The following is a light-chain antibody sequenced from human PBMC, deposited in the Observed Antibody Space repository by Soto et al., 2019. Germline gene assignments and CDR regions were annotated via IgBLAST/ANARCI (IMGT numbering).Light chain of an antibody. CDR3: PQFNSYRVPT. Sequence: AIQLTQSPSSLSASVGDRVTITCRASQGISSALAWYQQKPGKAPKILIYDTSSLESGVPSRFSGSGSGTDFTLTSSSLQPEDFATYYCPQFNSYRVPTFDGGAKV. J-gene: IGKJ4*01. V-gene: IGKV1-13*02. CDR2: DTS. CDR1: QGISSA.